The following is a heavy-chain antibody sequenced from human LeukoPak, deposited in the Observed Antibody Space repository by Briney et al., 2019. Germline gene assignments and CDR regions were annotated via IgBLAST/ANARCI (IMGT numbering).Heavy chain of an antibody. CDR1: GFTFSSYG. J-gene: IGHJ4*02. CDR2: ISYDGSNK. CDR3: AKDPRPYGSGSYYPPGW. Sequence: GGSLRLSCAASGFTFSSYGIHWVRQAPGKGLEWVAVISYDGSNKYYADSVKGRFTISRDNSKNTLYLQMNSLRAEDTAVYYCAKDPRPYGSGSYYPPGWWGQGTLVTVSS. V-gene: IGHV3-30*18. D-gene: IGHD3-10*01.